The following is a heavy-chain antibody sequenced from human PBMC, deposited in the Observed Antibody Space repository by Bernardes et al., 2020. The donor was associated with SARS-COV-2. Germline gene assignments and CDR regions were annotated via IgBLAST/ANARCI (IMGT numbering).Heavy chain of an antibody. D-gene: IGHD1-1*01. CDR3: ARVLGATSPD. CDR1: GYSFTRSW. V-gene: IGHV5-51*01. Sequence: GACLKSSSKGSGYSFTRSWVGWVRPIPGKGLEWMGIIYAGDSDTRYSPSFQGQVTISADKSISTAYVQWSSLKASDTAMYYCARVLGATSPDWGQGTLVTVSS. J-gene: IGHJ4*02. CDR2: IYAGDSDT.